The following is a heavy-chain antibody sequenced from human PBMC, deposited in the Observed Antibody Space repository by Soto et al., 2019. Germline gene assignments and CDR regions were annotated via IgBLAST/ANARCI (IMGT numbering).Heavy chain of an antibody. J-gene: IGHJ6*02. CDR2: IYYSGST. Sequence: SETLSLTCTVSGGSISSYYWSWIRQPPGKGLEWIGYIYYSGSTNYNPSLKSRVTISVDTSKNQFSLKLSSVTAADTAVYYCARDPSSYSSSWPYYYGMDVWGQGTTVTVSS. D-gene: IGHD6-13*01. V-gene: IGHV4-59*01. CDR1: GGSISSYY. CDR3: ARDPSSYSSSWPYYYGMDV.